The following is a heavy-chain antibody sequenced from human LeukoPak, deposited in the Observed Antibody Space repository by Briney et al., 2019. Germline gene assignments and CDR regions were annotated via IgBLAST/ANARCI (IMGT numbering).Heavy chain of an antibody. CDR2: ISSSSTTM. CDR1: GFSFSNYD. J-gene: IGHJ1*01. Sequence: PGRSLRLSCAASGFSFSNYDMNWVRQAPGKGLEWISYISSSSTTMYYADSVKGRFTISRDNAKNSLFLQMDSLRDEDTAVYYCATYAYWGQGTLVTVSS. V-gene: IGHV3-48*02. CDR3: ATYAY.